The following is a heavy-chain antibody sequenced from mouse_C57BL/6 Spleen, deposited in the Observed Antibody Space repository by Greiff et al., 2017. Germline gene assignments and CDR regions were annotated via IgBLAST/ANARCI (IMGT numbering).Heavy chain of an antibody. CDR1: GYTFTDYE. D-gene: IGHD1-1*01. J-gene: IGHJ2*01. CDR3: TRYYGSSYFDY. V-gene: IGHV1-15*01. Sequence: QVQLKQSGAELVRPGASVTLSCKASGYTFTDYEMHWVKQTPVHGLEWIGAIDPETGGTAYNQKFKGKAILTADKSSSQAYMELRSLTSEDSAVYYCTRYYGSSYFDYWGQGTTLTVSS. CDR2: IDPETGGT.